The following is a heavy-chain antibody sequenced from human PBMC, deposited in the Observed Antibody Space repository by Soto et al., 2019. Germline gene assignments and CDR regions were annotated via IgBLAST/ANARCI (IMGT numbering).Heavy chain of an antibody. J-gene: IGHJ2*01. CDR2: IFYTGYT. CDR3: VATGSTDDF. CDR1: GASVNSGDYY. D-gene: IGHD2-21*02. V-gene: IGHV4-30-4*01. Sequence: VQLQGSGPGLLKPSQTLSLTCAVSGASVNSGDYYWSFIRQAPGKGLEWLAYIFYTGYTYVNPSLKRRGFISLNTSMNQFSLTLTSVTEADTAMYFCVATGSTDDFWGRGTRVSVSS.